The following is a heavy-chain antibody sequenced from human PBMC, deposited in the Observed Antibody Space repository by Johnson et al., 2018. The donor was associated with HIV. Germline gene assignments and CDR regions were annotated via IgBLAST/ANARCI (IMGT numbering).Heavy chain of an antibody. V-gene: IGHV3-30*04. J-gene: IGHJ3*02. D-gene: IGHD3/OR15-3a*01. CDR2: ISYDGSNK. Sequence: VQLVESGGGVVQPGRSLRLSCAASGFTFSSYAMHWVRQAPGKGLEWVAVISYDGSNKYYADSVKGRFTISRDNSKNTLYLQMNSLRAEDTAVYYCARDDLAFDIWGQGTMVTVSS. CDR1: GFTFSSYA. CDR3: ARDDLAFDI.